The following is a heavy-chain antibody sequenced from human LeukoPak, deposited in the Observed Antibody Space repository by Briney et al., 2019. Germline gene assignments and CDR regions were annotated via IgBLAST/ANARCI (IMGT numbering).Heavy chain of an antibody. Sequence: GRSLRLSCAASGFTFSSYEMNWVRQAPGKGLEWISYISSSGSNIYYADSVKGRFTISRDNAKNSLYLQMNSLRAEDTAVYYCARGWISDSFDYWGQGTLVTISS. CDR1: GFTFSSYE. CDR3: ARGWISDSFDY. CDR2: ISSSGSNI. V-gene: IGHV3-48*03. J-gene: IGHJ4*02. D-gene: IGHD5-12*01.